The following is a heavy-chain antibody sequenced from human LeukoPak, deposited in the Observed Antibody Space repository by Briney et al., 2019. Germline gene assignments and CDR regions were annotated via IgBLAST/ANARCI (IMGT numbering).Heavy chain of an antibody. V-gene: IGHV3-30*02. CDR1: GFTFSSYG. Sequence: GGSLRLSCAASGFTFSSYGMHWVRQAPGKGLEWVAVIWYDGSNKYYADSVKGRFTISRDNSKNTLYLQMNSLRAEDTAVYYCAKGDTAMFKGAFDYWGQGALVTVSS. CDR3: AKGDTAMFKGAFDY. CDR2: IWYDGSNK. D-gene: IGHD5-18*01. J-gene: IGHJ4*02.